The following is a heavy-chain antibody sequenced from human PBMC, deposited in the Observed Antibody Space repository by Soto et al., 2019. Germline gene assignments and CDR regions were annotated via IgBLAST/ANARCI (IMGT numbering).Heavy chain of an antibody. CDR2: IIPIFGTA. CDR1: GGTFSSYA. J-gene: IGHJ4*02. D-gene: IGHD6-6*01. V-gene: IGHV1-69*06. Sequence: QVQLVQSGAEVKKPGSSVKVSCKASGGTFSSYAISWVRQAPGQGLEWMGGIIPIFGTANYAQKFQGRIMITANKPPRRAYIDLSGPRSDNTAVYSCATYSSSDHPPDYWFAYWGQGTLVTVSA. CDR3: ATYSSSDHPPDYWFAY.